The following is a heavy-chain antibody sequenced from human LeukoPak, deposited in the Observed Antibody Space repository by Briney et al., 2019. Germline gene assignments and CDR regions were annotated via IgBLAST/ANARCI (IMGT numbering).Heavy chain of an antibody. D-gene: IGHD3-9*01. Sequence: PGGSLRLSCAASGFTVSSNYMSWVRQAPGKGLEWVSVIYSGGSTYYADSVKGRFTISRDNAKNSLYLQMNGLRAEDTAVYYCARDHYDILTGYYNFDYWGQGTLVTVSS. CDR3: ARDHYDILTGYYNFDY. CDR1: GFTVSSNY. V-gene: IGHV3-66*01. J-gene: IGHJ4*02. CDR2: IYSGGST.